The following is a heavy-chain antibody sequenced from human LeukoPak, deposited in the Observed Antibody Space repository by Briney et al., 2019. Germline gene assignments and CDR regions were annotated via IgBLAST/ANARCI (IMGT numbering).Heavy chain of an antibody. V-gene: IGHV4-39*01. CDR2: IYYSGST. CDR1: GGSISSSSYY. CDR3: ARHDDSWFGEDFPDAFDI. J-gene: IGHJ3*02. Sequence: SETLSLTCTVSGGSISSSSYYWGWIRQPPGKGLEWIGSIYYSGSTYYNPSLKSRVTISVDTSKNQFSLKLSSVTAADTAVYYCARHDDSWFGEDFPDAFDIWGQGTMVTVSS. D-gene: IGHD3-10*01.